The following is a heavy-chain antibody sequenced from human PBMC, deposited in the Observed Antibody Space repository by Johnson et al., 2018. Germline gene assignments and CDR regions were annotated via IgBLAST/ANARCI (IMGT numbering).Heavy chain of an antibody. CDR2: IYYSGST. Sequence: QVQLQESGPGLVKPSETLSLTCTVSGGSISSYYWNWIRQPPGKGLEWIGYIYYSGSTNYNPSLKSRVTISVHTSKNQFSLKRSSVTAADTAVYYLAREPGSITPNRDALGIWGQGTMVTVSS. V-gene: IGHV4-59*01. D-gene: IGHD3-10*01. J-gene: IGHJ3*02. CDR3: AREPGSITPNRDALGI. CDR1: GGSISSYY.